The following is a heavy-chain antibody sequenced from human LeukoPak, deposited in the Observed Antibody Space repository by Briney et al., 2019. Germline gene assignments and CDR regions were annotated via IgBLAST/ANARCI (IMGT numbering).Heavy chain of an antibody. CDR2: IYYSGST. J-gene: IGHJ4*02. Sequence: SETLSLTCTVSGGSISSYYWSWIRQPPGKGLEWIGYIYYSGSTNYNPSLKSRVTISVDTSKNQFSLKLSSVTAADTAVYYCARRGGSSGWYREYYFDYWGQGTLVTVSS. CDR1: GGSISSYY. CDR3: ARRGGSSGWYREYYFDY. D-gene: IGHD6-19*01. V-gene: IGHV4-59*08.